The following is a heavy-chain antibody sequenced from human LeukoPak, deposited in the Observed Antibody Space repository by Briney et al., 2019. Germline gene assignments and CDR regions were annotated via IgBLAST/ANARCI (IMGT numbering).Heavy chain of an antibody. Sequence: PGGSLRLSCAASGFTFSSYWMHWVRQAPGKGLVWVSRINTDGSSTSYADSVKGRFAISRDNAKNTLYLQMNSLRAEDTAVYYCARVFGVALGSDGWGQGTLVTVSS. CDR2: INTDGSST. D-gene: IGHD3-3*01. CDR3: ARVFGVALGSDG. CDR1: GFTFSSYW. V-gene: IGHV3-74*01. J-gene: IGHJ4*02.